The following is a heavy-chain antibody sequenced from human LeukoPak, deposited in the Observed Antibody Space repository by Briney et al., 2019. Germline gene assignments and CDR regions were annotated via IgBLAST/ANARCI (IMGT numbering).Heavy chain of an antibody. D-gene: IGHD3-22*01. J-gene: IGHJ2*01. V-gene: IGHV3-53*04. CDR2: IYSGGST. CDR3: ARNEYYYDSKSSRRWYFDL. CDR1: GFTVSSNY. Sequence: GGSLRLSCAASGFTVSSNYMSWVRQAPGKGLEWVSVIYSGGSTYYADSVKGRFTISRHNSKNTLYLQMNSLRAEDTAVYYCARNEYYYDSKSSRRWYFDLWGRGTLVTVSS.